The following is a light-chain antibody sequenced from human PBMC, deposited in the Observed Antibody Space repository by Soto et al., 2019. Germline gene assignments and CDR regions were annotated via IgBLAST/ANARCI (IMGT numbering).Light chain of an antibody. Sequence: IVLTQSPVTLALSPGESAVLSCRASQSVSTSLAWYQHKPGQAPRLFIYDASKRAPGIQARFTGSGSGTDFTLTISSLEPEDIAVYYCQVRDVWPSFGQGTKVEIK. CDR3: QVRDVWPS. CDR1: QSVSTS. CDR2: DAS. V-gene: IGKV3-11*01. J-gene: IGKJ1*01.